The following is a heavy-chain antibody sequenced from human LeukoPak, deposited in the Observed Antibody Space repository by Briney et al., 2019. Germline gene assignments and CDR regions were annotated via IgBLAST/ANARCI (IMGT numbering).Heavy chain of an antibody. J-gene: IGHJ5*02. CDR1: GGSISSYY. D-gene: IGHD2-21*01. CDR2: IYYSGST. V-gene: IGHV4-59*01. Sequence: SETLSLTCTVSGGSISSYYWSWIRQPPGKGLEWIGYIYYSGSTNYNPSLKSRVTISVDTSKNQFSLKLSSVTAADTAVYYCARSSFPAFLASVTSKAFPFDPLGQGTLVTVSA. CDR3: ARSSFPAFLASVTSKAFPFDP.